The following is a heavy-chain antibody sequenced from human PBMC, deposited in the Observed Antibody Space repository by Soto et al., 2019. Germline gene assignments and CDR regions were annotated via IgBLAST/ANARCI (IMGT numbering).Heavy chain of an antibody. CDR3: ATFVVPDSRHTDFEF. D-gene: IGHD2-21*02. Sequence: SATHSLTCPFSGFYLSTSNDYWGWVRQPPGKGLDWIGNIYYSGTTYYNPSLKSRVTISVDTSKNQFSLKLNSVTAADTAVYYCATFVVPDSRHTDFEFWGPGTLVNVSS. CDR1: GFYLSTSNDY. J-gene: IGHJ4*02. V-gene: IGHV4-39*01. CDR2: IYYSGTT.